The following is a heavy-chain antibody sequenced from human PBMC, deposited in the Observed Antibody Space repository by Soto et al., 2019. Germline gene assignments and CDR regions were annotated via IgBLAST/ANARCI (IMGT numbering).Heavy chain of an antibody. Sequence: ESGGGLVQPGGSLRLSCAASGFTFSNYVMSWVRQAPGKGLEWVSAISGSGGYTYHADSVKGRFTISRDNSKNTLYLQMNSLRAEDTAFYYCAKGSASGRPYYFDYWGQGTLVSVSS. CDR1: GFTFSNYV. CDR2: ISGSGGYT. V-gene: IGHV3-23*01. J-gene: IGHJ4*02. D-gene: IGHD6-6*01. CDR3: AKGSASGRPYYFDY.